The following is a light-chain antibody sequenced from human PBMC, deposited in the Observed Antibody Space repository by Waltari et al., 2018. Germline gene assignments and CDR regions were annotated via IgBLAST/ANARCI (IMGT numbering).Light chain of an antibody. CDR3: CSYAGSYTWV. CDR2: DVT. V-gene: IGLV2-11*01. J-gene: IGLJ2*01. Sequence: QSALTQPRSVSGSPGQSVTISCTGTSSDVGGYNYVSWYQQHPGKAPKLIVYDVTKRPSGGPDRFSGSKSGNTASLTISGLQAEDEADYYCCSYAGSYTWVFGGGTKLTVL. CDR1: SSDVGGYNY.